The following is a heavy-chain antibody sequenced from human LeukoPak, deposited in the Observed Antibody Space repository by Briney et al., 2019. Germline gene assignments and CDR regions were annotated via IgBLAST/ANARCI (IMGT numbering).Heavy chain of an antibody. J-gene: IGHJ6*02. Sequence: ASVKVSCKASGYTFTGYYMHWVRQAPGQGLEWMGWINPNSGGTNYAQKFQGRVTMTRDTSISTAYMELSRLRSDDTAVYYCARDLAAYCGGDCYPYNYYYYYGMDVWGQETTVTVSS. V-gene: IGHV1-2*02. D-gene: IGHD2-21*02. CDR3: ARDLAAYCGGDCYPYNYYYYYGMDV. CDR1: GYTFTGYY. CDR2: INPNSGGT.